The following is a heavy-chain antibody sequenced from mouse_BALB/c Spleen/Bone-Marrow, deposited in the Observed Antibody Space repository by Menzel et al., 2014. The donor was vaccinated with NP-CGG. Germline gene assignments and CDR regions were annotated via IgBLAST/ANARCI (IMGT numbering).Heavy chain of an antibody. CDR2: IYPGSGST. CDR3: ANGVDY. CDR1: GYTFTDYV. Sequence: QVQLKQSGPDLVKPGASVKMSCKASGYTFTDYVISWVKQRTGQGLEWIGEIYPGSGSTYYNEKFKGKATLTADKSSNTADMQISSLKSEGAAVYFCANGVDYWGQGTTLTVSS. V-gene: IGHV1-77*01. J-gene: IGHJ2*01.